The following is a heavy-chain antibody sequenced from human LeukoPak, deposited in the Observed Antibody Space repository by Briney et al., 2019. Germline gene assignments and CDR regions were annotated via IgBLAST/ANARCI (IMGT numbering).Heavy chain of an antibody. CDR1: GGSISSGNYY. CDR3: ARAVGDFWSGYSAFDI. V-gene: IGHV4-30-4*08. Sequence: SETLSLTCTVSGGSISSGNYYWSWIRQPPGKGLEWIGYIYYSGSTYYNPSLKSRVTISVDTSKNQFSLKLSSVTAADTAVYYCARAVGDFWSGYSAFDIWGQGTMVTVSS. J-gene: IGHJ3*02. CDR2: IYYSGST. D-gene: IGHD3-3*01.